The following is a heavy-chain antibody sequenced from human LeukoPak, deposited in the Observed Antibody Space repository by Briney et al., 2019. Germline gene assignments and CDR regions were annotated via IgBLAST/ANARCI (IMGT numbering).Heavy chain of an antibody. V-gene: IGHV4-34*01. CDR2: ITHTRRT. CDR1: GGPFSHYY. D-gene: IGHD1-26*01. Sequence: SETLSLTCAVSGGPFSHYYGNWIRQSPGKGLEWIGEITHTRRTNYNPVLRSRVTISVDTSRNQFSLKLRSMTAADTAVYYCARGGRWESYSAFDIWGQGTTVSVSS. CDR3: ARGGRWESYSAFDI. J-gene: IGHJ3*02.